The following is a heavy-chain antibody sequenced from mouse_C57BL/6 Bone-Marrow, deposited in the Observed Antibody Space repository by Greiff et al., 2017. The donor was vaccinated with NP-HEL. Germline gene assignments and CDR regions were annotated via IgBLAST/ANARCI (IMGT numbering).Heavy chain of an antibody. CDR1: GYTFTSYW. Sequence: QVQLKQPGAELVRPGSSVKLSCKASGYTFTSYWMHWVQQRPIQGLEWIGNIDSSDSETHYNQKFKDKATLTVDKSSSTAYMQLSSLTAEDSAVYYCARKGLLRWLLVFAYWGQGTLVTVSA. V-gene: IGHV1-52*01. J-gene: IGHJ3*01. CDR2: IDSSDSET. CDR3: ARKGLLRWLLVFAY. D-gene: IGHD2-3*01.